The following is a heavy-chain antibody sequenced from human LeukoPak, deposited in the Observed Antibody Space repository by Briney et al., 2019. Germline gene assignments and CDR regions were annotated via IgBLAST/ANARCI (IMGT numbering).Heavy chain of an antibody. CDR3: ARRGTEGSSSWYVWFDP. Sequence: SETLSVTCTVPGGAIRSKSVDWGGIRPPQGKGLEWIGSNYYSGSTYYNPYLKSPITISVDTSKNHFSLKLSSVTAADTAVYYCARRGTEGSSSWYVWFDPWGQGTLVTVSS. D-gene: IGHD6-13*01. J-gene: IGHJ5*02. V-gene: IGHV4-39*02. CDR1: GGAIRSKSVD. CDR2: NYYSGST.